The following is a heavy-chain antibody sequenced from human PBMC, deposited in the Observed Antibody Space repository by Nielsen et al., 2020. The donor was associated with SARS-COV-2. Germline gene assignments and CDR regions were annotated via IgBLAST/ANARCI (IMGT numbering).Heavy chain of an antibody. V-gene: IGHV1-2*06. Sequence: ASVKVSCKPSGYTFNSYGISWVRQAPGQGFEWMGRINPNSGGANYAQKFQGRVTMTGDTSINIAYMELSRLRSDDTAVYYCTRAFRRPPYGGMDVWGQGTTVTVSS. J-gene: IGHJ6*02. CDR1: GYTFNSYG. CDR3: TRAFRRPPYGGMDV. D-gene: IGHD3-10*01. CDR2: INPNSGGA.